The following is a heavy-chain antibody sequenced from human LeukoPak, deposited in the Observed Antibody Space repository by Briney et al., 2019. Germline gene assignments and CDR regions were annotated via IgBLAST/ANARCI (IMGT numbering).Heavy chain of an antibody. CDR2: MNPNSGNT. V-gene: IGHV1-8*01. D-gene: IGHD2-2*01. CDR3: ARGWYCSSTSCYGAFDI. CDR1: GYTFTSYD. J-gene: IGHJ3*02. Sequence: GASVKVSCKASGYTFTSYDINWVRQATGQGLEWMGWMNPNSGNTGYAQKFQGRVTMTRNTSISTAYMELSSLRSEDTAVYYCARGWYCSSTSCYGAFDIWGQGTMVTVSS.